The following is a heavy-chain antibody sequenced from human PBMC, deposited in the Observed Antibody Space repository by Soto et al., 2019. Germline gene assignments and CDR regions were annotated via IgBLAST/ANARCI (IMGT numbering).Heavy chain of an antibody. J-gene: IGHJ3*02. V-gene: IGHV3-74*01. CDR1: GFTFSSFW. D-gene: IGHD3-10*01. CDR2: ASPDGTST. CDR3: AKEPLGDI. Sequence: EVQLVESGGGLVQPGGSLRLSCAASGFTFSSFWMHWVRQAPGKGLEWVSRASPDGTSTSYAGSVKGRFTISRDNAKNTLFMQMNSLRAEDTAVYYCAKEPLGDIWGQGTMVTVSS.